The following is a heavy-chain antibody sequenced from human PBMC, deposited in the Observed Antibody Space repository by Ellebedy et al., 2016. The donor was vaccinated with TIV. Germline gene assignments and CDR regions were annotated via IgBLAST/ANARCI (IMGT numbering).Heavy chain of an antibody. CDR2: IKQDGGEK. CDR3: AREWQYYSYYYGMDV. J-gene: IGHJ6*02. Sequence: ETLSLXCAASGLTFSNYWMNWVRQAPGKGLEWVANIKQDGGEKDYVDSVKGRFTISRDNARNSLYLLMNSLRVEDTAVYYCAREWQYYSYYYGMDVWGQGTTVTVSS. D-gene: IGHD5-24*01. V-gene: IGHV3-7*03. CDR1: GLTFSNYW.